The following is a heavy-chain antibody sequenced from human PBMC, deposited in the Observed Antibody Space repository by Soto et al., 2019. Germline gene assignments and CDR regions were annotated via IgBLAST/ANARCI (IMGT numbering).Heavy chain of an antibody. CDR2: ISYDGSNK. J-gene: IGHJ6*02. V-gene: IGHV3-30-3*01. CDR1: GFTFSSYA. CDR3: ARGLADFWSGVLYYYGMDV. Sequence: QVQLVESGGGVVQPGRSLRLSCAASGFTFSSYAMHWVRQAPGKGLEWVAVISYDGSNKYYADSVKGRFTISRDNSKNTLSLQMNSLRAEDTAVYYCARGLADFWSGVLYYYGMDVWGQGTTVTVSS. D-gene: IGHD3-3*01.